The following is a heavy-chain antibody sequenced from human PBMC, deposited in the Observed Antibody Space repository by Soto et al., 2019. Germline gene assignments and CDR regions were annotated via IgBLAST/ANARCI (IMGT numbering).Heavy chain of an antibody. CDR1: DFDFMSYG. V-gene: IGHV3-30*03. CDR2: SSYDGRET. D-gene: IGHD3-10*01. CDR3: ARDSGWPILNFDN. J-gene: IGHJ4*02. Sequence: GGSLRLSCAASDFDFMSYGIHWFLQSPGKGLEWVAASSYDGRETFYADSAKGRFTVSKEMSKNTAFLQMNALRHEDTAVYFCARDSGWPILNFDNWGQGTPVTVSS.